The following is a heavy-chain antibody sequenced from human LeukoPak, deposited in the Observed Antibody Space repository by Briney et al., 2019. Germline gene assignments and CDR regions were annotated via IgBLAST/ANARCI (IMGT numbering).Heavy chain of an antibody. CDR1: GGSISSYY. V-gene: IGHV4-59*08. Sequence: PSETLSLTCTVSGGSISSYYWSWIRQPPGKGLEWIGYIYYSGSTNYNPSLKSRVTISVDTSKNQFSLKLSSVTAADTAVYYCARQIALGSSSWTPVSTARAKPNWFDPWGQGTLVTVSS. CDR2: IYYSGST. J-gene: IGHJ5*02. CDR3: ARQIALGSSSWTPVSTARAKPNWFDP. D-gene: IGHD6-13*01.